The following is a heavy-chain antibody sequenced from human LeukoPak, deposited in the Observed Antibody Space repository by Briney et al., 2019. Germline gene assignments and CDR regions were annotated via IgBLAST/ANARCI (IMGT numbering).Heavy chain of an antibody. CDR2: ISSSGSTI. CDR1: GFTFSSYE. D-gene: IGHD3-10*01. J-gene: IGHJ4*02. Sequence: TGGSLRLSCAASGFTFSSYEMNWVRQAPGKGLEWASYISSSGSTIYYADSVRGRFTISRDNAKNSLYLQMNSLRAEDTATYFCARHLRGVRGTFDYWGQGTLVTVSS. V-gene: IGHV3-48*03. CDR3: ARHLRGVRGTFDY.